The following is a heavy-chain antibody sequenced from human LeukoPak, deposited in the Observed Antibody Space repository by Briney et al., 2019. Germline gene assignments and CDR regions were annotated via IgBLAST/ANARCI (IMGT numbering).Heavy chain of an antibody. D-gene: IGHD6-13*01. CDR1: GGSFSGYY. CDR2: INHSGST. CDR3: ARGRSSWYGWFDP. J-gene: IGHJ5*02. V-gene: IGHV4-34*01. Sequence: SETLSLTCAVYGGSFSGYYWSWIRQPPGKGLEWIGEINHSGSTNYNPSLKSRVTISVDTSKNQFSLKLSSVTAADTAVYHCARGRSSWYGWFDPWGQGTLVTVSS.